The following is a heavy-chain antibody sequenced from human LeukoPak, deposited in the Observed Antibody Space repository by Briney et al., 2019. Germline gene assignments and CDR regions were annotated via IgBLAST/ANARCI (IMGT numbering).Heavy chain of an antibody. CDR1: GGSISSSSYY. CDR3: ATYYYDSSSYYMPFDF. Sequence: SETLSLTCTVSGGSISSSSYYWGWIRQPPGKGLEWIGSIYYSGNTYYNPPLKSRVTISVDTSKNQFSLKLSSVTAADTAVYYCATYYYDSSSYYMPFDFWGQGTLVTVSS. V-gene: IGHV4-39*07. CDR2: IYYSGNT. D-gene: IGHD3-22*01. J-gene: IGHJ4*02.